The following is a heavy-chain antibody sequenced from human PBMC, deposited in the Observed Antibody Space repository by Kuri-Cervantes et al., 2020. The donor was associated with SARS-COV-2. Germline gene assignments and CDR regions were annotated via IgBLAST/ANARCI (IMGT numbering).Heavy chain of an antibody. Sequence: LRLSCTVSGGSISSGSYYWSWIRQPAGKGLEWIGRIYTSGSTNYNPSLKSRVTISVDTSKNQFSLKLSSVTAADTAVYYCSRPYYGMDVWGQGTTVTVSS. CDR1: GGSISSGSYY. CDR3: SRPYYGMDV. J-gene: IGHJ6*02. V-gene: IGHV4-61*02. CDR2: IYTSGST.